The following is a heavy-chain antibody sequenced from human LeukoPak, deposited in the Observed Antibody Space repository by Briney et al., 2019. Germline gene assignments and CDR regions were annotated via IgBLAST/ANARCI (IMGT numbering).Heavy chain of an antibody. V-gene: IGHV3-43*02. D-gene: IGHD2-15*01. CDR2: ISGDGGST. J-gene: IGHJ4*02. Sequence: PGGSLRPSCAASGFTFDDYAMRWARQAPGKGLEWVSLISGDGGSTYYADSVKGRFTISRDNSKNSLYLQMNSLRTEDTALYYCAKVAGNLGAYWGQGTLVTVSS. CDR1: GFTFDDYA. CDR3: AKVAGNLGAY.